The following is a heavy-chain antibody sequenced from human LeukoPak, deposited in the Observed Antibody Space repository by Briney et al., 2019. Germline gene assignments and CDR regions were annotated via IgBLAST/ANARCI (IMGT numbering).Heavy chain of an antibody. J-gene: IGHJ4*02. CDR2: ISSSSSTI. Sequence: GGSLRLSCAASGXTFGTYAMNWVRQAPGKGLEWVSYISSSSSTIYYADSVKGRFTISRDNAKNSLYVQMNGLRDEDTAVYYCARDAGTGNSDYWGQGTLVTVSS. CDR3: ARDAGTGNSDY. V-gene: IGHV3-48*02. CDR1: GXTFGTYA. D-gene: IGHD1-1*01.